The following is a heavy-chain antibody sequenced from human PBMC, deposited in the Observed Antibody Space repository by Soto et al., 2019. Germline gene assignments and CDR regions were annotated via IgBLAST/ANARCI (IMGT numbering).Heavy chain of an antibody. D-gene: IGHD3-10*01. CDR3: ASGPLSMVRGVRYGMDV. CDR2: IYHSGST. V-gene: IGHV4-38-2*01. CDR1: GYSISSGYY. Sequence: PSETLSLTCAVSGYSISSGYYWGWIRQPPGKGLEWIGSIYHSGSTYYNPSLKSRVTISVDTSKNQFSLKLSSVTAADTAVYYCASGPLSMVRGVRYGMDVWGQGTTVTVSS. J-gene: IGHJ6*02.